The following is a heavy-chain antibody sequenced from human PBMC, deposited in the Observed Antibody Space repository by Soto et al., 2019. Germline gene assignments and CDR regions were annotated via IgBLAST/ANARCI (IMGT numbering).Heavy chain of an antibody. Sequence: SETLSLTCAVSGGSISSGGYSWSWIRQPPGKGLEWIGYIYHSGSTYYNPSLKSRVTISVDRSKNQFSLKLSSVTAADTAVYYCARGAGGSLTFDYWGQGTLVTVSS. CDR1: GGSISSGGYS. CDR3: ARGAGGSLTFDY. D-gene: IGHD3-10*01. CDR2: IYHSGST. V-gene: IGHV4-30-2*01. J-gene: IGHJ4*02.